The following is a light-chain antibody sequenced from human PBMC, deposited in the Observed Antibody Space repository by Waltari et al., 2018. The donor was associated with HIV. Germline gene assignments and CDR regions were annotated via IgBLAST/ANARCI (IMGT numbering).Light chain of an antibody. CDR3: CSYASSSSYVM. V-gene: IGLV2-23*02. Sequence: QSALTQPASVSGSPGQSITISCTGTSSDVGIYNLVSWYQQYPGKAPKLMIYEVRQRPSGVSNRFSGSKSGNTASLTISGLQAEDEADYYCCSYASSSSYVMFGGGTKLTVL. CDR2: EVR. CDR1: SSDVGIYNL. J-gene: IGLJ3*02.